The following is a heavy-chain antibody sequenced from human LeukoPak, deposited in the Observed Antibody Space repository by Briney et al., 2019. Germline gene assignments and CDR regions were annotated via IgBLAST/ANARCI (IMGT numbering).Heavy chain of an antibody. D-gene: IGHD3-22*01. CDR3: AKGGDSSGYYQVGNFDY. CDR1: GFTFDDYA. J-gene: IGHJ4*02. V-gene: IGHV3-9*01. Sequence: GGSLRLSCAASGFTFDDYAMHWVRQAPGKGLEWVSGISWNSGSIGYADSVKGRFTISRDNAKNSLYLQMNSLRAEDTALHYCAKGGDSSGYYQVGNFDYWGQGTLVTVSS. CDR2: ISWNSGSI.